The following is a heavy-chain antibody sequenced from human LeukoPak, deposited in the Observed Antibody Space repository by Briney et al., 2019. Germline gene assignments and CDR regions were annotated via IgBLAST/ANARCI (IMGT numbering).Heavy chain of an antibody. CDR1: GFTFSNYA. J-gene: IGHJ4*02. CDR3: XKLVSQYAVSDY. Sequence: GGSLRLSCAASGFTFSNYAMSWVRQAPGKGLEWVSVIGGSGGSTYYADSVKGRFTISRDNSKNTLYLQMNSLRVEDTAVYYXXKLVSQYAVSDYWGQGTLVTVSS. D-gene: IGHD2-8*01. CDR2: IGGSGGST. V-gene: IGHV3-23*01.